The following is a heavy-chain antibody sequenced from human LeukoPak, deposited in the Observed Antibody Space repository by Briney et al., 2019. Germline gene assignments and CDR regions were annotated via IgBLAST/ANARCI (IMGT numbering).Heavy chain of an antibody. CDR3: ARRVTMIVVGDQYYFDY. CDR1: GGSISSSSYY. V-gene: IGHV4-39*01. Sequence: PSETLSLTCTVSGGSISSSSYYWGWIRQPPGKGLERIGSIYYSGSTYYNPSLKSRVTISVDTSKNQFSLKLSSVTAADTAVYYCARRVTMIVVGDQYYFDYWGQGTLVTVSS. D-gene: IGHD3-22*01. CDR2: IYYSGST. J-gene: IGHJ4*02.